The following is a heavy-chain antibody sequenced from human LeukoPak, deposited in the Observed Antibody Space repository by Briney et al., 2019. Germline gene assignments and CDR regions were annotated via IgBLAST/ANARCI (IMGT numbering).Heavy chain of an antibody. Sequence: GGSLRLSCGVSGFSFGEYSMNWVRQTPEKGLEWLSSIDSSGAYIYYADSVKGRVTISRDNAKNSLFLQMSRLRAEDTAVYYCVGDQADTQFDSGEMIPLAHWGQGTLVIVSS. D-gene: IGHD5-24*01. J-gene: IGHJ4*02. V-gene: IGHV3-21*01. CDR1: GFSFGEYS. CDR3: VGDQADTQFDSGEMIPLAH. CDR2: IDSSGAYI.